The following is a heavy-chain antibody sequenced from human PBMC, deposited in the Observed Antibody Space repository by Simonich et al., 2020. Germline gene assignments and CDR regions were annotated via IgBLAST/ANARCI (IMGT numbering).Heavy chain of an antibody. Sequence: QVQLVQSGAEVKKPGASVKVSCKASGYTFTGYYMHWVRQAPGQGLEWMGLINPTSGRTNYSQKLQGRVTMTRDTSISTAYMELSRLRSDDTAVYYCARVRFEAFDIWGQGTMVTVSS. CDR2: INPTSGRT. CDR3: ARVRFEAFDI. CDR1: GYTFTGYY. V-gene: IGHV1-2*02. J-gene: IGHJ3*02.